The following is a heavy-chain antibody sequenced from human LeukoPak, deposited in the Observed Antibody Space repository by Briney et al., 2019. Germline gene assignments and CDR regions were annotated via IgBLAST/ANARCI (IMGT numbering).Heavy chain of an antibody. CDR3: ARGPGYSGYDYVYYGMDV. CDR1: GFTFSSYG. V-gene: IGHV3-13*01. Sequence: PGGSLRLSCAASGFTFSSYGMHWVRQATGKGLEWVSAIGTAGDTYYPGSVKGRFTISRENAKNSLYLQMNSLRAGDTAVYYCARGPGYSGYDYVYYGMDVWGQGTTVTVSS. D-gene: IGHD5-12*01. CDR2: IGTAGDT. J-gene: IGHJ6*02.